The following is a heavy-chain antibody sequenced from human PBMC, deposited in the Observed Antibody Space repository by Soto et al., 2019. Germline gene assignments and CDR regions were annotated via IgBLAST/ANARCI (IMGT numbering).Heavy chain of an antibody. Sequence: PSETLSLTCTVSGGSISSYYWSWIRQPAGKGLEWIGRIYTSGSTNYNPSLKSRVTMSVDTSKNQFSLKLSSVTAADTAVYYCASGADSVDYYYGMDVWGQGTTVTVSS. CDR1: GGSISSYY. V-gene: IGHV4-4*07. J-gene: IGHJ6*02. CDR3: ASGADSVDYYYGMDV. CDR2: IYTSGST. D-gene: IGHD3-16*01.